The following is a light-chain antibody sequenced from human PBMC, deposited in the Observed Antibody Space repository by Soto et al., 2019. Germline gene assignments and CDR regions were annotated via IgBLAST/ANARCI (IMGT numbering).Light chain of an antibody. Sequence: DIQMTQSPSSLSASIGDRVTITCRASKGISNYLAWYQQKPGKVPKLLIYGASTLQSWVPSRFSGSGSGTDFTLTIAGLQPEDVATYYCQKYNTAPLTFGGGTKVEI. CDR2: GAS. V-gene: IGKV1-27*01. CDR1: KGISNY. CDR3: QKYNTAPLT. J-gene: IGKJ4*01.